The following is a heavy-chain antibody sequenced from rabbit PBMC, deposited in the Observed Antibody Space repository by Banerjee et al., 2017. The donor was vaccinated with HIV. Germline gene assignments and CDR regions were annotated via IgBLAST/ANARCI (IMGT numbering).Heavy chain of an antibody. CDR3: ARGDDGDPSDGYALSL. Sequence: QEQLVESGGGLVQPEGSLTLTCKVSGFDFRGNAICWVRQAPGKGLEWIACIYVGSSGSTYYASWAKGRFTISKTSSTTVTLQITSLTAADTATYFCARGDDGDPSDGYALSLWGQGTLVTVS. CDR1: GFDFRGNA. J-gene: IGHJ3*01. CDR2: IYVGSSGST. V-gene: IGHV1S45*01. D-gene: IGHD6-1*01.